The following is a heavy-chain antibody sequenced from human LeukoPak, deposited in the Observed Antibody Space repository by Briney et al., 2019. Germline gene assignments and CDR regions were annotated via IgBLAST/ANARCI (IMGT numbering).Heavy chain of an antibody. V-gene: IGHV3-15*01. CDR2: IKSKTDGGTT. J-gene: IGHJ4*02. D-gene: IGHD2-2*01. CDR1: GFTISNAY. CDR3: TTYRVVPAAPEIDY. Sequence: GGSLRLSCAASGFTISNAYMSWVRQAPGKGLEWVGRIKSKTDGGTTDHAAPVKGRFTISRDDSKNTLYLQMSSLKTEDTAVYYCTTYRVVPAAPEIDYWGQGTLVTVSS.